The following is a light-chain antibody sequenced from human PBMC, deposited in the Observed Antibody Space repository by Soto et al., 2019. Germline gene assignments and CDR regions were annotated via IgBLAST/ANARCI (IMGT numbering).Light chain of an antibody. Sequence: ENVLTQSPGTLSLSPGETATLSCRASQSVSSSYLAWYQQKPGQAPRLLIYGASSSATGIPDRFSSSGSGTEFTLTISRLEPEDYSMYYCHQYGSSPPGTFGQGTRLEIK. CDR2: GAS. V-gene: IGKV3-20*01. CDR1: QSVSSSY. J-gene: IGKJ5*01. CDR3: HQYGSSPPGT.